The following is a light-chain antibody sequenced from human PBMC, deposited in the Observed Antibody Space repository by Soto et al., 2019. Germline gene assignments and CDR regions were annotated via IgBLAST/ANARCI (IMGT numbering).Light chain of an antibody. CDR2: DAS. J-gene: IGKJ1*01. CDR1: QSISSW. CDR3: QHYDSYPWT. V-gene: IGKV1-5*01. Sequence: DIQMAQSPSTLSASVGDRVTITCRASQSISSWLAWYRQKPGKAPKLLIYDASSLESGVPSRFSGSGSGTEFTLTISSLQPDDFATYYCQHYDSYPWTFGQGTKVHIK.